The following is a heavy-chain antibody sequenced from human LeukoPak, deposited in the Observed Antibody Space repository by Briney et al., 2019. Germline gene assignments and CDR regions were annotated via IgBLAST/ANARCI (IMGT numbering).Heavy chain of an antibody. V-gene: IGHV4-59*01. CDR2: IYYSGST. D-gene: IGHD6-19*01. CDR3: ARGRIAVAGNRLFFDY. CDR1: GGSISSFY. J-gene: IGHJ4*02. Sequence: SETLSLTCTVSGGSISSFYWSWLRQPPGKGLEWIGDIYYSGSTNYNPSLKSRVNISVDTSKNQFSLNLSSVTTADTAVYYCARGRIAVAGNRLFFDYWGQGTLVTVSS.